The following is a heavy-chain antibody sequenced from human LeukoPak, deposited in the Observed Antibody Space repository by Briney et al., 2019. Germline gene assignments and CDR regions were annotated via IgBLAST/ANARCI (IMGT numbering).Heavy chain of an antibody. CDR1: GFTFSSYE. CDR2: ISSSGSTI. D-gene: IGHD3-10*01. V-gene: IGHV3-48*03. CDR3: ARDLHYYGSGPTGFDY. J-gene: IGHJ4*02. Sequence: GGSLRLSCAASGFTFSSYEMNWVRQAPGKGLEWVSYISSSGSTIYYEDSVKGRFTISRDNAKNSLYLQMNSLRAEDTAVYYCARDLHYYGSGPTGFDYWGQGTLVTVSS.